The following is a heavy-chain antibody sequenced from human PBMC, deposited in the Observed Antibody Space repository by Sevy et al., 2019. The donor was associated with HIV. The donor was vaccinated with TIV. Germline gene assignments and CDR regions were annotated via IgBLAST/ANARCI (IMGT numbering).Heavy chain of an antibody. CDR3: ARDRTGQWLVDY. CDR1: GFTFSSYG. CDR2: IWYDGSNK. V-gene: IGHV3-33*01. J-gene: IGHJ4*02. Sequence: GGSLRLSCAASGFTFSSYGMHWVRQAPGKGQEWVAVIWYDGSNKYYADSVKGRFTISRDNSKNTLYLQMNSLRAEDTAVYYCARDRTGQWLVDYWGQGTLVTVSS. D-gene: IGHD6-19*01.